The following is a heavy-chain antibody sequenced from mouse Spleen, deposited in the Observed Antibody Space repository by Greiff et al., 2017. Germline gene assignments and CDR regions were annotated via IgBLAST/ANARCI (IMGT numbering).Heavy chain of an antibody. J-gene: IGHJ1*01. CDR2: IWWDDDK. Sequence: QVTLKESGPGILQPSQTLSLTCSFSGFSLSTFGMGVGWIRQPSGKGLEWLAHIWWDDDKYYNPALKSRLTISKDTSKNQVFLKIANVDTADTATYYCARPNYYGSSLPYWYFDVWGAGTTVTVSS. D-gene: IGHD1-1*01. V-gene: IGHV8-8*01. CDR1: GFSLSTFGMG. CDR3: ARPNYYGSSLPYWYFDV.